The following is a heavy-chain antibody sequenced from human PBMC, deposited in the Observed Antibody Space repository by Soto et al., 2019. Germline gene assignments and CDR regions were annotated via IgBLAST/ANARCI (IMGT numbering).Heavy chain of an antibody. Sequence: GESLKISCAASGFTVSSNYMSWVRQAPGKGLEWVSVIYSGGSTYYADSVKGRFTISRDNSKNTLYLQMNSLRAEDTAVYYCAREEELLWFGELSARAFDIWGQGTMVTVSS. J-gene: IGHJ3*02. CDR2: IYSGGST. V-gene: IGHV3-66*01. CDR1: GFTVSSNY. D-gene: IGHD3-10*01. CDR3: AREEELLWFGELSARAFDI.